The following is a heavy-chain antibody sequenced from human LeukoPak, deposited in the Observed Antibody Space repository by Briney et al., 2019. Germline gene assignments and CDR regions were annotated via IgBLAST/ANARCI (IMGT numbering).Heavy chain of an antibody. CDR2: IRYDGSDK. V-gene: IGHV3-30*02. J-gene: IGHJ5*02. CDR3: ARIEDIVVVPAAKGWFDP. Sequence: GGSLRLSCAASGFTFSSYGMHWVRQAPGKGLEWVAFIRYDGSDKYYADSVKGRFTISRDNSKNTLYLQMNSLRAEDTAVYYCARIEDIVVVPAAKGWFDPWGQGTLVTVSS. CDR1: GFTFSSYG. D-gene: IGHD2-2*01.